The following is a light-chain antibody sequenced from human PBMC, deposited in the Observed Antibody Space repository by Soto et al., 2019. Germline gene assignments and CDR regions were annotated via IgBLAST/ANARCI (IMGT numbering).Light chain of an antibody. CDR3: QQYNNWWT. Sequence: EIVMTQSPATLSVSPGERATLSCRASQSVSSNLAWYQQKPGQAPRLLIYGASTRATGIPARFSGSGSGTEFNLTISSLQSEDFAVYYCQQYNNWWTVGKGTKVDIK. V-gene: IGKV3-15*01. CDR2: GAS. CDR1: QSVSSN. J-gene: IGKJ1*01.